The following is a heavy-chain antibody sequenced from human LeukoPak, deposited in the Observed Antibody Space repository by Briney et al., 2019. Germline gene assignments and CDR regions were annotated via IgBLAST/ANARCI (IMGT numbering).Heavy chain of an antibody. V-gene: IGHV4-4*07. CDR2: IDSSGAS. CDR1: GGSIHNYF. Sequence: SETLSLTCVVPGGSIHNYFWNWIRQPAGKGLEWIGRIDSSGASNYNPSLRSRVTMSVDTSKSHFSLKVTSVTAADTAMYYCARVCGSATNFRLCGFDVWGQGTVVTVSS. CDR3: ARVCGSATNFRLCGFDV. D-gene: IGHD3-10*01. J-gene: IGHJ3*01.